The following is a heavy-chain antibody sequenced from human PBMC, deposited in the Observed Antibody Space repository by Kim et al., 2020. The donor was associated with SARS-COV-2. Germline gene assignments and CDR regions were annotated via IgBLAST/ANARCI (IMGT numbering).Heavy chain of an antibody. CDR1: GGSFSGYY. CDR3: ARGWGIAVAGSDY. V-gene: IGHV4-34*01. D-gene: IGHD6-19*01. J-gene: IGHJ4*02. Sequence: SETLSLTCAVYGGSFSGYYWSWIRQPPGKGLEWIGEINHSGSTNYNPSLKSRVTISVDTSKNQFSLKLSSVTAADTAVYYCARGWGIAVAGSDYWGQGTLVTVSS. CDR2: INHSGST.